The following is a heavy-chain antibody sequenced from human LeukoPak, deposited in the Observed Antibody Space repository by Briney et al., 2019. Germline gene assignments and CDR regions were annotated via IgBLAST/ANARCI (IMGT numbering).Heavy chain of an antibody. CDR1: GYTFTGYY. CDR2: INPNSGGT. J-gene: IGHJ3*02. V-gene: IGHV1-2*02. Sequence: ASVKVSCKASGYTFTGYYMHWVRQAPGQGLEWMGWINPNSGGTNYAQKFQGRVTMTGDTSISTAYMELSRLRSDDTAVYYCARVGATNDAFDIWGQGTMVTVSS. CDR3: ARVGATNDAFDI. D-gene: IGHD1-26*01.